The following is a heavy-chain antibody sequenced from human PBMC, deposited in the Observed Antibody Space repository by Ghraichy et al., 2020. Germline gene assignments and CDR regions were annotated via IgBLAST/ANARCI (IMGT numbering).Heavy chain of an antibody. Sequence: SETLSLTCAVYGGSFSTYFWSWIRQPPGKGLEWIGEINHRGSTNYNPSLKSRATISVDTSKNQFSLKLTSVTAADTAVYYCARHTLLGSYNWFDPWGQGTLVTVSS. CDR3: ARHTLLGSYNWFDP. CDR1: GGSFSTYF. CDR2: INHRGST. V-gene: IGHV4-34*01. D-gene: IGHD2-15*01. J-gene: IGHJ5*02.